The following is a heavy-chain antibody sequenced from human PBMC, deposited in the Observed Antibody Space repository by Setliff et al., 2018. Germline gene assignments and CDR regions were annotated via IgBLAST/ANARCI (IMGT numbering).Heavy chain of an antibody. Sequence: SETLSLTCTVSGGSVNSRYWSWIRQSPGKGLEWIGSAYYSGSTYYNPSLESRVTISVDTSKNQFSLRLTSVSAADTAVYYRATKGHQLVRFQWFDPWGRGTLVTVSS. V-gene: IGHV4-59*04. CDR1: GGSVNSRY. CDR2: AYYSGST. J-gene: IGHJ5*02. CDR3: ATKGHQLVRFQWFDP. D-gene: IGHD6-13*01.